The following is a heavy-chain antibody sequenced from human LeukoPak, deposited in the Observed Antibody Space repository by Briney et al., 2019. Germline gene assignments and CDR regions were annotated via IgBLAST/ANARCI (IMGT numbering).Heavy chain of an antibody. Sequence: GGSLRLSCAASGFTFSSYWMHWVRQAPGKGLVWVSRINSDGSSTSYADSVKGRFTISRDNAKNTLYLQMNSLGAEDTAVYYCARAIGYSYGINWFDPWGQGTLVTVSS. J-gene: IGHJ5*02. D-gene: IGHD5-18*01. CDR3: ARAIGYSYGINWFDP. V-gene: IGHV3-74*01. CDR1: GFTFSSYW. CDR2: INSDGSST.